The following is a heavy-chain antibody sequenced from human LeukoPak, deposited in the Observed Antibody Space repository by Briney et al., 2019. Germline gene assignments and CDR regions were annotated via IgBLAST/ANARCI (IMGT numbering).Heavy chain of an antibody. CDR2: IRYDGSNK. Sequence: PGGSLRLSCAASGFTFSSYGMHWVRQAPGKGLEWVAFIRYDGSNKYYADSVKGRFTISRDNSKNTLYLQMNSLRAEDTAVYYCAKTREFGRMVRGVKGYYYYMDVWGKGTTVTISS. D-gene: IGHD3-10*01. J-gene: IGHJ6*03. CDR1: GFTFSSYG. CDR3: AKTREFGRMVRGVKGYYYYMDV. V-gene: IGHV3-30*02.